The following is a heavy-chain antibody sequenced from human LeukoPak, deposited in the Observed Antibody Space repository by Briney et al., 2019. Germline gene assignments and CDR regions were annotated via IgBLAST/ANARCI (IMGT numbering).Heavy chain of an antibody. D-gene: IGHD6-19*01. CDR3: ARDPSNTSGWKTWFDP. V-gene: IGHV1-18*01. CDR2: ISAYNGDT. J-gene: IGHJ5*02. Sequence: ASVKVSCKASGYTLSSYGISWVRQAPGQGLEWMGWISAYNGDTKYAQNLQGRVTLTTYTSTTTAYLELRSLRSDDTAVYYCARDPSNTSGWKTWFDPWGQGTLVTVSS. CDR1: GYTLSSYG.